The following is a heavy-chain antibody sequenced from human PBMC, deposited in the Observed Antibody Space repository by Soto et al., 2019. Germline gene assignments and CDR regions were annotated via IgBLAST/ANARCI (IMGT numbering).Heavy chain of an antibody. CDR3: AIVEIPPNWFDP. V-gene: IGHV4-31*03. J-gene: IGHJ5*02. Sequence: TSETLSLTCTVSGGSISSGGYYWSWIRQHPGKGLEWIGYIYYSGSTYYNPSLKSRVTISVDTSKNQFSLKLSSVTAADTAVYYCAIVEIPPNWFDPWGQGTLVTVSS. CDR2: IYYSGST. D-gene: IGHD1-1*01. CDR1: GGSISSGGYY.